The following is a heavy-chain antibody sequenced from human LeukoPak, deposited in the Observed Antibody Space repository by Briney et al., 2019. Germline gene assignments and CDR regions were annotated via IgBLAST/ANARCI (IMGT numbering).Heavy chain of an antibody. Sequence: PSETLSLTCAVYGGSFSGYYWSWIRQPPGKGLEWIGEINHSGSTYCNPSLKSRVTISVDTSKNQFSLKLSSVTAADTAVYYCAREDGTVTAPDFDYWGQGTLVTVSS. CDR1: GGSFSGYY. CDR3: AREDGTVTAPDFDY. D-gene: IGHD4-17*01. V-gene: IGHV4-34*01. J-gene: IGHJ4*02. CDR2: INHSGST.